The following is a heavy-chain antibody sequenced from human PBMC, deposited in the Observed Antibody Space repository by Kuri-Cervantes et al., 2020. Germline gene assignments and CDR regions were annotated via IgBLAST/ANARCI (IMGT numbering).Heavy chain of an antibody. V-gene: IGHV1-18*01. CDR2: ISAYNGNT. D-gene: IGHD3-3*01. CDR3: ARDVPYYDFWSGWEPSYYYYGMDV. J-gene: IGHJ6*02. Sequence: ASVKVSCKASGYTFTSYGISWVRQAPGQGLEWMGWISAYNGNTNYAQKFQGRVTMTRDTSISTAYMELSRLRSDDTAVYYCARDVPYYDFWSGWEPSYYYYGMDVWGQGTTVTVSS. CDR1: GYTFTSYG.